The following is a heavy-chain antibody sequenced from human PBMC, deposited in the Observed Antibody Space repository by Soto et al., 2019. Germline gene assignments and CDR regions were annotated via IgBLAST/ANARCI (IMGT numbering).Heavy chain of an antibody. J-gene: IGHJ2*01. V-gene: IGHV3-23*01. Sequence: VQLLESGGGLEQPGGSLRLSCVASGFTFSNYAMSWVRQTPGKGLEWVSTISGSGGYTYYTDSVRGRFTISRDNSKNTLYLQMNSLRAEDAAVYFCAKDPNSGWSRWYFDLWGRGTLVTVSS. CDR3: AKDPNSGWSRWYFDL. D-gene: IGHD6-19*01. CDR1: GFTFSNYA. CDR2: ISGSGGYT.